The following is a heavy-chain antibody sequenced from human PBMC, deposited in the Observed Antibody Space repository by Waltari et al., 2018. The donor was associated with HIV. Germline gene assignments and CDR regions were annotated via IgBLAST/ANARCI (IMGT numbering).Heavy chain of an antibody. D-gene: IGHD3-10*01. Sequence: QLQLQESGPGLVKPSETLSLTCPVSGGSISSSSYYWGWIRQPPGKGLEWIGSIYYSGSTYYNPSRKSRVTISVDTSKNQFSLKLSSVTAADTAVYYCARDRRVVFTMVRGVTHYYGMDVWGQGTTVTVSS. CDR2: IYYSGST. V-gene: IGHV4-39*07. CDR1: GGSISSSSYY. J-gene: IGHJ6*02. CDR3: ARDRRVVFTMVRGVTHYYGMDV.